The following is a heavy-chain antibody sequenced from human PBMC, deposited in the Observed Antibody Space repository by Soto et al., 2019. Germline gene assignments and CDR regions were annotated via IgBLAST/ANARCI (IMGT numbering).Heavy chain of an antibody. CDR1: GFTFSSYA. CDR2: IIGSGGST. CDR3: AEGYCSSTSCYAPDGNV. J-gene: IGHJ6*04. V-gene: IGHV3-23*01. Sequence: GGSLRLSCAASGFTFSSYAMSWVRQAPGKGLEWVSVIIGSGGSTYYADSVKGRFTFSRDNSKNTLYLQMNSLRAEDTAVYYCAEGYCSSTSCYAPDGNVWGKGTTVTVSS. D-gene: IGHD2-2*01.